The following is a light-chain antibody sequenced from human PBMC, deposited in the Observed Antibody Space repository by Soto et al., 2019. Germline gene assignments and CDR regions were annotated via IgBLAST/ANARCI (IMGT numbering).Light chain of an antibody. V-gene: IGKV1-9*01. CDR2: SAS. CDR1: QGISSY. Sequence: DIQVTQSPSFLSASVGDRVTITCRASQGISSYLACYQQKPGRAPKLLIHSASTLQRVVPSRFSGSGSGTEFTLTITSLQPEDFATYYCQQFNNYPRTFGQGTKLEIK. J-gene: IGKJ2*01. CDR3: QQFNNYPRT.